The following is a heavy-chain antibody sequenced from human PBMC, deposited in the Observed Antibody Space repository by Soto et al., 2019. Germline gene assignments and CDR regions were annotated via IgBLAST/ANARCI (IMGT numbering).Heavy chain of an antibody. V-gene: IGHV5-51*01. CDR1: GDSFSKYT. Sequence: WASVKVSCKTSGDSFSKYTVNWVRQMPGKGLEWMGIIYPGDSDTRYSPSFQGQVTISADKSISTAYLQWSSLKASDTAMYYCARRYCSGGSCYSMYNWFDPWGQGTLVTVSS. J-gene: IGHJ5*02. CDR3: ARRYCSGGSCYSMYNWFDP. CDR2: IYPGDSDT. D-gene: IGHD2-15*01.